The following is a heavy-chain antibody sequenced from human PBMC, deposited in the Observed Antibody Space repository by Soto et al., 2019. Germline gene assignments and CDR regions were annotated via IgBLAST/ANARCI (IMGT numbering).Heavy chain of an antibody. J-gene: IGHJ5*02. V-gene: IGHV1-2*04. CDR2: INPNSGGT. CDR1: GYTFTGYY. CDR3: ARNFGCSSTSCYGGNWFDP. D-gene: IGHD2-2*01. Sequence: ASVKVSCKASGYTFTGYYMHWVRQAPGQGLDWMGWINPNSGGTNYAQKFQGWVTMTRDTSISTAYMELSRLRSDDTAVYYCARNFGCSSTSCYGGNWFDPWVQGTLVTVSS.